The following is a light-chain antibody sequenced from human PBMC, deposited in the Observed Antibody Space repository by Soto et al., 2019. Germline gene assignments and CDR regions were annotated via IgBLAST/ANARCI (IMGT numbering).Light chain of an antibody. J-gene: IGLJ1*01. Sequence: QSALTQPASVSGSPGQSITISCTGTSSDVGAYNYVSWYQQQSGKAPKLLIHEVSSRPAGVSDRFSGSKSGNTASLTIYGLQAEDEADYYCSAFATSRAYVFGIGTKVTVL. CDR3: SAFATSRAYV. CDR1: SSDVGAYNY. V-gene: IGLV2-14*01. CDR2: EVS.